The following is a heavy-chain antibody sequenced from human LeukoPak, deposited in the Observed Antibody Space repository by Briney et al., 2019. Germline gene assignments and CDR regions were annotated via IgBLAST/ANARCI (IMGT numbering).Heavy chain of an antibody. Sequence: SETPSLTCTVSGGSTSSYYWSWIRQHPGKGLEWIGYIYYSGSTYYNPSLKSRVTISVGTSKNQFSLKLSSVTAADTAVYYCARGRGDTAMAWFDPWGQGTLVTVSS. CDR3: ARGRGDTAMAWFDP. CDR1: GGSTSSYY. D-gene: IGHD5-18*01. CDR2: IYYSGST. J-gene: IGHJ5*02. V-gene: IGHV4-59*06.